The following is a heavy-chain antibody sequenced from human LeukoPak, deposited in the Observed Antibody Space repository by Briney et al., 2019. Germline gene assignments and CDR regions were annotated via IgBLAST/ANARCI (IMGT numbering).Heavy chain of an antibody. CDR1: GYTFTSYE. J-gene: IGHJ6*02. V-gene: IGHV1-8*01. CDR3: ARLASSSWPLYYYYGMDV. D-gene: IGHD6-13*01. CDR2: MNPNNGNT. Sequence: ASVKVSCKASGYTFTSYEINWVRQATGQGLEWMGWMNPNNGNTGYAQKFQGRVTMTRSTSISTAYVELSSLRSEDTAVYYCARLASSSWPLYYYYGMDVWGQGTTVTVSS.